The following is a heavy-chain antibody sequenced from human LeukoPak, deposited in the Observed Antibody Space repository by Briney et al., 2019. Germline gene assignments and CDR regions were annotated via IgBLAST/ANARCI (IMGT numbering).Heavy chain of an antibody. J-gene: IGHJ6*03. CDR2: IYHSGST. Sequence: SETLSLTCTVSGYSISSGYYWGWIRQPPGKGLEWIGSIYHSGSTNYNPSLKSRVTISVDTSKNQFSLKLSSVTAADTAVYYCARSLDYYYYYMDVWGKGTTVTVSS. CDR3: ARSLDYYYYYMDV. CDR1: GYSISSGYY. V-gene: IGHV4-38-2*02.